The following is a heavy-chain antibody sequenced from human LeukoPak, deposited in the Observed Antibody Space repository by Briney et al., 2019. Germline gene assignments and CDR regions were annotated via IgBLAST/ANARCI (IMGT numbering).Heavy chain of an antibody. V-gene: IGHV3-48*03. CDR1: GFTFSSFE. Sequence: GGSLRLSCVVSGFTFSSFEMNWVRQAPGRGLEWVSYISSSGSTLYYADSVKGRFSISRDNAKNSLYLQMNSLRAEDTAVYYCARDGASAGYYGFDIWGQGTMVTVS. CDR3: ARDGASAGYYGFDI. D-gene: IGHD3-22*01. CDR2: ISSSGSTL. J-gene: IGHJ3*02.